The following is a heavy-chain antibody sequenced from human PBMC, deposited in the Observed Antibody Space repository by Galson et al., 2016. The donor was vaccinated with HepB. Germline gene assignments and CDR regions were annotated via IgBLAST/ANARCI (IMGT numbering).Heavy chain of an antibody. V-gene: IGHV3-53*04. D-gene: IGHD4-17*01. J-gene: IGHJ2*01. Sequence: SLRLSCAASGFTVSSNYMSWVRQAPGKGLEWVSVIYGGGTTYYADSVKGRFTISRHNSKNTLYLQMNSLRPEDTAEYYCARDDDNYGLRRGYFDLWGRGTLVTVSS. CDR2: IYGGGTT. CDR3: ARDDDNYGLRRGYFDL. CDR1: GFTVSSNY.